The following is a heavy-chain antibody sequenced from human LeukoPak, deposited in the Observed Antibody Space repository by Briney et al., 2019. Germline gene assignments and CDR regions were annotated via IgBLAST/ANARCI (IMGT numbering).Heavy chain of an antibody. CDR2: IYPGDSDI. V-gene: IGHV5-51*01. CDR3: ARHPSFRGLNCFDP. D-gene: IGHD3-10*01. Sequence: GEALQISCQGSGYSFTSYWIGWGRPVPGKGMEWMGIIYPGDSDIRYSTSFQGQVNISADKSISTTYLQWNSLQASATAMYYCARHPSFRGLNCFDPWGQGTLVTVSS. J-gene: IGHJ5*02. CDR1: GYSFTSYW.